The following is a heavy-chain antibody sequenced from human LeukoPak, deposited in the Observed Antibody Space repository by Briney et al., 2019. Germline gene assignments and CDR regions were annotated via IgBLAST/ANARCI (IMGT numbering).Heavy chain of an antibody. D-gene: IGHD3-10*01. CDR2: ISSSSGYI. Sequence: GGSLRLSCAASGFTFSSYSMNWVRQAPGKGLEWVSSISSSSGYIYYADSVKGRFTISRDNSKNTLYLQMNSLRAEDTAVYYCAGSLLLSDYWGQGTLVTVSS. CDR1: GFTFSSYS. V-gene: IGHV3-21*01. J-gene: IGHJ4*02. CDR3: AGSLLLSDY.